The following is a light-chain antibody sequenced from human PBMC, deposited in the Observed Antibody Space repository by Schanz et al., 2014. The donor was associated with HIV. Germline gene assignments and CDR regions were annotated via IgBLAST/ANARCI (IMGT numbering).Light chain of an antibody. Sequence: QSALTQPASVSGSPGQSITISCTGTSSDVGKYNLVSWYQQHPGRAPKVMIYEVNKRPSGASHRFSGSKSGNTASLTVSGLQAEDEADYYCSSYAGNNNLGVFGTGTKLTVL. CDR3: SSYAGNNNLGV. CDR2: EVN. CDR1: SSDVGKYNL. J-gene: IGLJ1*01. V-gene: IGLV2-14*02.